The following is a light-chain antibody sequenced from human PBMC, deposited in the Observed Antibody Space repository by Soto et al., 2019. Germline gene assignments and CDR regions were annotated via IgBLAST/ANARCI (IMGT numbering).Light chain of an antibody. Sequence: ESVLTQSPGTLSSSPGERATLSCSASQSVSSSYLAWYQQKPGQAPRLLIYGASSRATGIPDRFSGSGSGTDFTLTISRLEPEDFAVYYCQQYGSSPRTFGQGTKVDIK. CDR3: QQYGSSPRT. J-gene: IGKJ1*01. CDR2: GAS. V-gene: IGKV3-20*01. CDR1: QSVSSSY.